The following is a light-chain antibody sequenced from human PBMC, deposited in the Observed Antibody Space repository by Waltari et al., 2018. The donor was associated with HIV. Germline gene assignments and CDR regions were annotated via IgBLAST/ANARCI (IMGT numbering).Light chain of an antibody. CDR2: DAS. CDR3: QQYDNSMYT. CDR1: QDISNY. Sequence: DIQMTQSPSSLPASVGDRVTITCQASQDISNYLNWYQQKPGKAPKLLIYDASNLETGVPSRFSGSGSGTDFTFTISSLQPEDIATYYCQQYDNSMYTFGQGTKLEIK. J-gene: IGKJ2*01. V-gene: IGKV1-33*01.